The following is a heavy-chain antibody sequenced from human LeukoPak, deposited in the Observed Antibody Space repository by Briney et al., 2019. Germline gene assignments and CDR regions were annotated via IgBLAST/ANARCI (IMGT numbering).Heavy chain of an antibody. V-gene: IGHV3-23*01. CDR1: GFTFSSYA. CDR3: AKGLIRGYSYGYSDY. Sequence: PGGSLRLSCAASGFTFSSYAMSWVRQAPGKGLEWVSAIGGSGGSTYYADSVKGRFTISRDNSKNTLYLQMNSLRAEDTAVYYCAKGLIRGYSYGYSDYWGQGTLVTVSS. D-gene: IGHD5-18*01. J-gene: IGHJ4*02. CDR2: IGGSGGST.